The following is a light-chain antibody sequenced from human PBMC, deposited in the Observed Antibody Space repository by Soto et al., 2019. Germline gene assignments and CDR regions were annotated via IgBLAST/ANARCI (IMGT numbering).Light chain of an antibody. V-gene: IGLV2-8*01. CDR3: AAWDDSLNGPV. CDR2: EVV. Sequence: QSALTQPPSASGSPGQSVTISCTGTKSDIGVYDFVSWYQHHPGKAPRLIIYEVVQRPSGVPDRFSGSKSGTSASLAISGLQSKDEADFYCAAWDDSLNGPVFGGGTKLTVL. CDR1: KSDIGVYDF. J-gene: IGLJ2*01.